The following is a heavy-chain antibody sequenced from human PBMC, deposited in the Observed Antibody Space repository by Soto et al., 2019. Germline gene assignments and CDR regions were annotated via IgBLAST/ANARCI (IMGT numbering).Heavy chain of an antibody. CDR3: ASTPGPVEAADYYFDY. D-gene: IGHD6-13*01. V-gene: IGHV3-23*01. J-gene: IGHJ4*02. CDR2: ISGSGGST. Sequence: PGGSLRLSCAASGFTFSSYAMSWVRQAPGKGLEWVSAISGSGGSTYYADSVKGRFTISRDNSKNTLYLQMNSLRAEDTAVYYCASTPGPVEAADYYFDYWGQGTLVTVSS. CDR1: GFTFSSYA.